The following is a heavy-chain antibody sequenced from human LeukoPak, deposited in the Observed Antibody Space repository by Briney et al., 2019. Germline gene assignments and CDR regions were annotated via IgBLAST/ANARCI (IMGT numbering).Heavy chain of an antibody. J-gene: IGHJ4*02. CDR2: ISGSGSYM. Sequence: PGGSLRLSCAASGYIFSNYNMHWVRQAPGKGLEWVSSISGSGSYMYYVDSLKGRFTISRDNAKNSLYLQINSLAAEDTAVYYCATEGAVTVRAFDYWGQGTLVTVSS. CDR1: GYIFSNYN. V-gene: IGHV3-21*01. CDR3: ATEGAVTVRAFDY. D-gene: IGHD3-10*02.